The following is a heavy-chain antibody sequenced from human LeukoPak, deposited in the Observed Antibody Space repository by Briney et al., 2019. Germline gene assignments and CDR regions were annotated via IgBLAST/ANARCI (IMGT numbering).Heavy chain of an antibody. Sequence: SETLSLTCTVSGGSISSGSYYWSWIRQPAGKGLEWIGRIYTSGSTNYNPSLKSRVTISVDTSKNQFSLKPSSVTAADTAVYYCARDQQRNLNYYYYMDVWGKGTTVTVSS. D-gene: IGHD6-13*01. V-gene: IGHV4-61*02. CDR2: IYTSGST. J-gene: IGHJ6*03. CDR3: ARDQQRNLNYYYYMDV. CDR1: GGSISSGSYY.